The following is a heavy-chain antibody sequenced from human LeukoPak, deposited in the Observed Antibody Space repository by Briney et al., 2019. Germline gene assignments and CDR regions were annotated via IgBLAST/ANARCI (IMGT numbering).Heavy chain of an antibody. CDR1: GGSISSGGYY. CDR2: IYYSGST. Sequence: PSETLSLTCTVSGGSISSGGYYWSWIRQHPGNGLEWIGYIYYSGSTYYNPSLKSRVTISVDTSKNQFSLKLSSVTAADTAVYYCARDPRTPENYFDYWGQGTLVTVSS. J-gene: IGHJ4*02. CDR3: ARDPRTPENYFDY. V-gene: IGHV4-31*03.